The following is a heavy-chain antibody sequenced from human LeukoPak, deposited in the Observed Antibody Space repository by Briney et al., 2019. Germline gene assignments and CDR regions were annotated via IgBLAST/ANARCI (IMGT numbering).Heavy chain of an antibody. CDR2: INPNSGGT. D-gene: IGHD3-16*01. CDR3: ARQSLGGGGSNADY. V-gene: IGHV1-2*02. J-gene: IGHJ4*02. CDR1: GYTFTGYY. Sequence: GASVKVSCKASGYTFTGYYMHWVRQAPGQGLEWMGWINPNSGGTNYAQKFQGRVTMARDTSISTAYMELSSLKASDTAMYYCARQSLGGGGSNADYWGQGTLVTVSS.